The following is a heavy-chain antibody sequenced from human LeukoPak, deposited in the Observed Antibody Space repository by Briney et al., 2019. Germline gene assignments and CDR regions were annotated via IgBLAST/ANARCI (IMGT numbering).Heavy chain of an antibody. J-gene: IGHJ4*02. CDR2: ISSSSSYI. CDR1: GFTFSSYS. CDR3: ARGVRPLMYSCPCDY. Sequence: GGSLTLSCAASGFTFSSYSMNWVRQAPGKGLEWVSSISSSSSYIYYADSVKGRFTICRDNAKNSLYLQMNSLRADDTAVYYCARGVRPLMYSCPCDYWGQGTLVTVSS. V-gene: IGHV3-21*01. D-gene: IGHD2-15*01.